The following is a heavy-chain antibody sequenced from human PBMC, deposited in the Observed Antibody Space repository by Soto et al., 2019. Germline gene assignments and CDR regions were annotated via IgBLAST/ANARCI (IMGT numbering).Heavy chain of an antibody. V-gene: IGHV3-7*03. CDR3: ASRYCSGGSCYSHSITPDDAFDI. J-gene: IGHJ3*02. CDR1: GFTFSSYW. CDR2: IKQDGSEK. D-gene: IGHD2-15*01. Sequence: GGSLRLSCAASGFTFSSYWMSWVRQAPGKGLEWVANIKQDGSEKYYVDSVKGRFTISRDNAKNSLYLQMNSLRAEDTAVYYCASRYCSGGSCYSHSITPDDAFDIWGQGTMVTVSS.